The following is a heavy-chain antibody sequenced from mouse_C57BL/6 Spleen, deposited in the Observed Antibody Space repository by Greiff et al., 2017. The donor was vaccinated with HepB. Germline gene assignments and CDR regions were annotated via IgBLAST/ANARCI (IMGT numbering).Heavy chain of an antibody. CDR1: GYSFTDYN. J-gene: IGHJ1*03. D-gene: IGHD1-1*01. CDR2: INPNYGTT. CDR3: ARSYYGSSPHWYFDV. Sequence: VQLVESGPELVKPGASVKISCKASGYSFTDYNMNWVKQSNGKSLEWIGVINPNYGTTSYNQKFKGKATLTVDQSSSTAYMQLNSLTSEDSAVYYCARSYYGSSPHWYFDVWGTGTTVTVSS. V-gene: IGHV1-39*01.